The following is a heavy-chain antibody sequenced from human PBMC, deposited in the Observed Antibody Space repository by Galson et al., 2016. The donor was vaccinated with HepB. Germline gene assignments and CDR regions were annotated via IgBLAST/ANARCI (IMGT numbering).Heavy chain of an antibody. CDR1: GFTFSSYA. CDR3: ARDTLSSPWDLDY. V-gene: IGHV3-64*01. CDR2: ITGSGDTT. Sequence: SLRLFCAASGFTFSSYAMHWVRQAPGKGLEYLSAITGSGDTTYYANSVKGRFTISRDNSENTLYLQMGSLRAEDMAVYYCARDTLSSPWDLDYWGQGTLVTVSS. D-gene: IGHD2-2*01. J-gene: IGHJ4*02.